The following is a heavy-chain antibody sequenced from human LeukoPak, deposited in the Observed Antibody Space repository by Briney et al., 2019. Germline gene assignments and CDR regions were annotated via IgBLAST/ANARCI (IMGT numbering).Heavy chain of an antibody. CDR3: ARDANWGSTDY. CDR1: GFTFNTYA. CDR2: ISYDASNK. D-gene: IGHD7-27*01. V-gene: IGHV3-30*14. Sequence: GGSLRLSCAASGFTFNTYAMHWVRQAPGKGLEWVAVISYDASNKFYADSVKGRFTISRGNSKNTLYLQMNSLRDEDTAVYYCARDANWGSTDYWGQGTLVIVSS. J-gene: IGHJ4*02.